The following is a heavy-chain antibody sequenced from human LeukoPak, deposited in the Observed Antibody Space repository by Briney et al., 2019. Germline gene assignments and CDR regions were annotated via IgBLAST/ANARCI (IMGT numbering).Heavy chain of an antibody. D-gene: IGHD6-13*01. CDR3: TSRGPTAAAPDY. CDR1: GFTFSGPA. V-gene: IGHV3-73*01. J-gene: IGHJ4*02. Sequence: GGSLRLSCAASGFTFSGPAMHWVRQASGKGLEWVGRIRSKANSYATAYAASVKGRFTISRDDSKNTAYLQMNSLKTEDTAVYFCTSRGPTAAAPDYWGQGTLVTVSS. CDR2: IRSKANSYAT.